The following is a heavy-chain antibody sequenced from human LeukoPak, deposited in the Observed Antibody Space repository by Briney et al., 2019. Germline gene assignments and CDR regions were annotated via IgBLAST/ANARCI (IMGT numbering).Heavy chain of an antibody. J-gene: IGHJ4*02. V-gene: IGHV4-34*01. CDR1: GGSFSGYY. Sequence: SETLSLTCAVYGGSFSGYYWSWIRQPPGKGLEWIGEINQSGSTNYNPSLKSRVTISVDTSKNQFSLKLSSVTAADTAVYYCARKTYFYYGSGSYYNRKHHFDYWGQGTLVTVSS. D-gene: IGHD3-10*01. CDR3: ARKTYFYYGSGSYYNRKHHFDY. CDR2: INQSGST.